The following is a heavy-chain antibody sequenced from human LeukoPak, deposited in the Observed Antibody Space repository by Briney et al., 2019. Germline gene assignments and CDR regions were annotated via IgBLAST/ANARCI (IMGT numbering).Heavy chain of an antibody. CDR2: IYGDDNT. V-gene: IGHV3-53*01. J-gene: IGHJ4*02. D-gene: IGHD3-22*01. CDR3: ARASGGGYYVGKFYFDY. Sequence: GGSLRLSCAASGFTVSDNYMNWVRQAPGKGLEWVSIIYGDDNTYYADSVKGRFTISRDNSKNTLYLQMNSLRAEDTAVYYCARASGGGYYVGKFYFDYWGQGTLVTVSS. CDR1: GFTVSDNY.